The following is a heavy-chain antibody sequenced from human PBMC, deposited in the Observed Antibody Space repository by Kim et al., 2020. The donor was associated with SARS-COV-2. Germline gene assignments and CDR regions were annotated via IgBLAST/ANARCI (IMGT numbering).Heavy chain of an antibody. CDR1: GYTFTSYA. J-gene: IGHJ5*02. CDR2: INAGNGNT. V-gene: IGHV1-3*01. Sequence: ASVKVSCKASGYTFTSYAMHWVRQAPGQRLEWMGWINAGNGNTKYSQKFQGRVTITRDTSASTAYMELSSLRSEDTAVYYCARDYGVLLWFGELLQEKDWFDPWGQGTLVTVSS. CDR3: ARDYGVLLWFGELLQEKDWFDP. D-gene: IGHD3-10*01.